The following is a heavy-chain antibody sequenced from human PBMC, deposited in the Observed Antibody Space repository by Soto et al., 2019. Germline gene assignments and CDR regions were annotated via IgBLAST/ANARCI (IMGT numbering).Heavy chain of an antibody. V-gene: IGHV3-53*01. J-gene: IGHJ4*02. CDR1: GFSVCSKY. Sequence: GGSLTLSCAASGFSVCSKYMNWVRQAPGKGLEWVSVIYSGGSTYYADSVKGRFTISRDNSKNTLYLQMNSLRAEDTAVYYCAKGRVHYDILTGPDYWGQGTLVTVSS. CDR2: IYSGGST. D-gene: IGHD3-9*01. CDR3: AKGRVHYDILTGPDY.